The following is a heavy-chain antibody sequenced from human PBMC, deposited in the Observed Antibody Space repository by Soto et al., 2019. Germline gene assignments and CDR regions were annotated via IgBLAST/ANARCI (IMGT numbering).Heavy chain of an antibody. CDR3: VHKGGGDRILDY. D-gene: IGHD3-16*01. V-gene: IGHV2-5*02. CDR2: IYWDDTK. J-gene: IGHJ4*02. CDR1: GFSLSTSGVG. Sequence: QITLKESGPMLVKPTQTLTLTCTFSGFSLSTSGVGVGWIRQPPGKALEWLALIYWDDTKEYSPSLESRLTIPKDTSKNQVVLTMTKMDPVDTATYHCVHKGGGDRILDYWGQGTLLTVSS.